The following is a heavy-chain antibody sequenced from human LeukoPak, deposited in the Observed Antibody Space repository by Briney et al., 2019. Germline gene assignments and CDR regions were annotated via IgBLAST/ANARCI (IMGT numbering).Heavy chain of an antibody. CDR1: GFTFSSYE. CDR2: ISSSGSTI. D-gene: IGHD6-13*01. CDR3: ARDVGSSSWYMANWFDP. V-gene: IGHV3-48*03. J-gene: IGHJ5*02. Sequence: GGSLRLSCAASGFTFSSYEMNWVRQAPGKGLEWVSYISSSGSTIYYADSVKGRFTISRDNAKNSLYLQMNSLRAEDTAVYYCARDVGSSSWYMANWFDPWGQGTLVTVSS.